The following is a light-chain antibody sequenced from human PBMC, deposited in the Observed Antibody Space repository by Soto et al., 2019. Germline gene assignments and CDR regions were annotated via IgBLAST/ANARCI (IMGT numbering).Light chain of an antibody. Sequence: QSGLAQPASLSGSPGQSITTSCTGTSRDVGGYSYVSWYQQHPGKAPKLMIYDVSNRPSGVSNRFSGSKSGNTASLTISGLQAEDEADYYCSSYTSSSTGVFGTGTKVTVL. V-gene: IGLV2-14*01. CDR1: SRDVGGYSY. J-gene: IGLJ1*01. CDR3: SSYTSSSTGV. CDR2: DVS.